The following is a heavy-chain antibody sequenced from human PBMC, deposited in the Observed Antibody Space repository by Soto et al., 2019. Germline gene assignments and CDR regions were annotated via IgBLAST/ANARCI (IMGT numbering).Heavy chain of an antibody. J-gene: IGHJ2*01. D-gene: IGHD6-6*01. Sequence: GGSLRLSCAASGFTFSSYAMHWVRQAPGKGLEWVAVISYDGSNKYYADSVKGRFTISRDNSKNTLYLQMNSLRAEDTAVYYCARDWEQLAPDWYFDLWGRGTLVTVSS. V-gene: IGHV3-30-3*01. CDR3: ARDWEQLAPDWYFDL. CDR1: GFTFSSYA. CDR2: ISYDGSNK.